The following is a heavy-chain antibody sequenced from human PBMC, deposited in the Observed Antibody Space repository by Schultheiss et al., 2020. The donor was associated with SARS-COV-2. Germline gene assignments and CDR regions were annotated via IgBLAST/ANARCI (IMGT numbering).Heavy chain of an antibody. CDR2: ISSSSSTI. CDR3: ARDIVVVPAATSGYMDV. D-gene: IGHD2-2*01. V-gene: IGHV3-48*04. J-gene: IGHJ6*03. Sequence: GESLKISCAASGFTFSSYSMNWVRQAPGKGLEWVSYISSSSSTIYYADSVKGRFTISRDNAKNSLYLQMNSLRAEDTAVYYCARDIVVVPAATSGYMDVWGKGTTVTVSS. CDR1: GFTFSSYS.